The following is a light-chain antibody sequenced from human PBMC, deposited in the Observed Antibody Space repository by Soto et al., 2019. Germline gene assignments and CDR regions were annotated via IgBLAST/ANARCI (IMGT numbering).Light chain of an antibody. J-gene: IGKJ2*01. Sequence: VMTQSPATLSVSPGERVTLSCRASQTINTNLAWYQQRPGQAPRLLVYGASTRDATFPARFSGSGSGTEFTIITNSLHSEDSAVYYWQYYYKWSSYAFGQGTKLEIK. CDR2: GAS. CDR1: QTINTN. CDR3: QYYYKWSSYA. V-gene: IGKV3-15*01.